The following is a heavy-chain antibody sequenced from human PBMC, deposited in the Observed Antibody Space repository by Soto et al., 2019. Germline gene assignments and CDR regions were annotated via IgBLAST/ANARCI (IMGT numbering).Heavy chain of an antibody. CDR2: INAGNGNT. CDR1: GYTFTSYA. CDR3: ARVSEYSGFYPFDY. J-gene: IGHJ4*02. D-gene: IGHD5-12*01. V-gene: IGHV1-3*01. Sequence: ASVKVSCKASGYTFTSYAMHWVRQAPGQRLEWMGWINAGNGNTKYSQKFQGRVTITRDTSASTAYMELSSLRSEDTAVYYCARVSEYSGFYPFDYWGQGTLVTVSS.